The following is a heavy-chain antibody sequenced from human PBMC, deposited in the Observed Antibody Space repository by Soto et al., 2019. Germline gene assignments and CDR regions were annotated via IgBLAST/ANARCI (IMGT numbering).Heavy chain of an antibody. D-gene: IGHD2-21*01. CDR3: AASCVACGGFNYYGMDG. V-gene: IGHV4-39*07. J-gene: IGHJ6*02. CDR2: IYYSGST. CDR1: GGSISSSSYY. Sequence: SETLSLTCTVSGGSISSSSYYWGWIRQPPGKGLEWIGSIYYSGSTYYNPSLKSRVTISVDTSKNQFSLKLSSVTAADTAVYYCAASCVACGGFNYYGMDGWGQGTTVTVSS.